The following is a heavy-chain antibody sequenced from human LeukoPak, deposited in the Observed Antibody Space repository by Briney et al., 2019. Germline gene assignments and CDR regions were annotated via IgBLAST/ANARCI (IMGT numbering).Heavy chain of an antibody. CDR1: GFTFSSYA. CDR3: AREHYYGSGSYPNY. V-gene: IGHV3-30-3*01. CDR2: ISYDGTNK. Sequence: GGSLRLSCAASGFTFSSYAMHWVRQAPGKGLERVAFISYDGTNKYYADSVKGRFTISRDNSENTVYLQMNSLRAGDTAVYYCAREHYYGSGSYPNYWGQGTLVTVSS. J-gene: IGHJ4*02. D-gene: IGHD3-10*01.